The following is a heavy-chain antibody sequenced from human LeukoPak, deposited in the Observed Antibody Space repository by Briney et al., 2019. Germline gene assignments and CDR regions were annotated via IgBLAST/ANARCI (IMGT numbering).Heavy chain of an antibody. V-gene: IGHV3-30*02. D-gene: IGHD6-13*01. CDR1: GFTFSSYG. J-gene: IGHJ5*02. CDR3: AKDRGSSRFDP. Sequence: SGGSLRLFCAASGFTFSSYGMHWVRQAPGKGLEWVAFIRYDGSNKYYADSVKGRFTISRDNSKNTLYLQMNSLIAEDTAVYYCAKDRGSSRFDPWGQGTLVTVSS. CDR2: IRYDGSNK.